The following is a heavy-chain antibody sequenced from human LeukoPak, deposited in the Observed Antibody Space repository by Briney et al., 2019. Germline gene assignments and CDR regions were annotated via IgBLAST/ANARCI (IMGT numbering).Heavy chain of an antibody. V-gene: IGHV5-10-1*01. CDR2: IDPSDSYT. Sequence: RGESLKISCKGSGYSFANYWITWVRQMPGKGLEWMGRIDPSDSYTNYSPSFQGHVTISVDKSISTAYLQWSSLQASDTAMYYCARSRYMDLWGQGTTVTVSS. CDR3: ARSRYMDL. CDR1: GYSFANYW. J-gene: IGHJ6*02. D-gene: IGHD6-25*01.